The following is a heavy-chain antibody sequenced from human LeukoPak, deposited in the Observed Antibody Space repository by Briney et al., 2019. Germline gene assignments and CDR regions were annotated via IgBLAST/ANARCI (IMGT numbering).Heavy chain of an antibody. D-gene: IGHD6-13*01. CDR3: ARGDSSSWSFPFDY. CDR1: GFTFSSYS. J-gene: IGHJ4*02. Sequence: GGSLRLSCAASGFTFSSYSMNWVRQAPGKGLEWVSSISSSSSYIYYADSVKGRFTISRDNAKNSLYLQMNSLRAEDMAVYYCARGDSSSWSFPFDYWGQGTLVTVSS. CDR2: ISSSSSYI. V-gene: IGHV3-21*01.